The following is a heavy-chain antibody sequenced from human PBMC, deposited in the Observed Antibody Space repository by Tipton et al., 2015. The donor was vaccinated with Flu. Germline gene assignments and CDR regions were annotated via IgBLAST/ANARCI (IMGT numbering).Heavy chain of an antibody. D-gene: IGHD2-2*01. CDR3: ASPYQLPIYGGAFDI. J-gene: IGHJ3*02. V-gene: IGHV4-38-2*01. CDR1: GYSISSGYY. CDR2: IYHSGST. Sequence: TLSLTCAVSGYSISSGYYWGWIRQPPGKGLEWIGSIYHSGSTYYNPSLKSRVTISVDTSKNQFSLKLSSVTAADTAVYYCASPYQLPIYGGAFDIWGQGTMVTVSS.